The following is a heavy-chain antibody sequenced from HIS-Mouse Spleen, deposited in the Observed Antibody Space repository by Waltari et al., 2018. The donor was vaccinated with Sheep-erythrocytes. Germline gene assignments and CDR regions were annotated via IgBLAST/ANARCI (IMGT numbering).Heavy chain of an antibody. V-gene: IGHV3-48*01. J-gene: IGHJ4*02. Sequence: EVQLVESGGGLVQPGGSLRLSCAASGFTFSSYSMKWVRQAPGKGLEWVSYISSSSTIYYADSVKGRFTISRDNAKNSLYLQMNSLRAEDTAVYYCARDPYEVGWYDYWGQGTLVTVSS. CDR2: ISSSSTI. CDR3: ARDPYEVGWYDY. CDR1: GFTFSSYS. D-gene: IGHD6-19*01.